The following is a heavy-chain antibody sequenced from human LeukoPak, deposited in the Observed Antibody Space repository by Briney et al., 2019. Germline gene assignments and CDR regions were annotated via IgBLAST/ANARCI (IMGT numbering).Heavy chain of an antibody. J-gene: IGHJ4*02. V-gene: IGHV3-15*05. CDR2: IKSKSDGGTT. CDR3: TTVTLRPVDL. CDR1: GFSFSRAW. Sequence: KAGGSLRLSCAASGFSFSRAWMSWVRQAPGKGLEWVGRIKSKSDGGTTDYAAPVKGRFTISRDDSKNTLFLQVNSLKIEDTAVYYCTTVTLRPVDLWGQGTLVTVSS. D-gene: IGHD3-10*01.